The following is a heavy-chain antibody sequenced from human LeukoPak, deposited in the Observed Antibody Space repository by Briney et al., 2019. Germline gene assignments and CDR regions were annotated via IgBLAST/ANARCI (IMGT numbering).Heavy chain of an antibody. Sequence: GGSLRLSCAASGFTFSTYSMHWVRQAPGKGLEYVAGISSDGSETYYANSVKGRFTISRDNSKNTVYLQMGYLRAQDMAVYYCTSRDSSGSNIRDVWGQGTTVTVSS. CDR1: GFTFSTYS. CDR2: ISSDGSET. J-gene: IGHJ6*02. D-gene: IGHD6-19*01. CDR3: TSRDSSGSNIRDV. V-gene: IGHV3-64*01.